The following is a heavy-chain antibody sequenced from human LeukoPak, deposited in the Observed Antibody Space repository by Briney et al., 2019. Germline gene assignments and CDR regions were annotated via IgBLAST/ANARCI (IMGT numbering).Heavy chain of an antibody. V-gene: IGHV1-2*02. CDR2: INPNSGGT. D-gene: IGHD1-26*01. CDR1: GYTFTGYY. Sequence: ASVKVSCKASGYTFTGYYIHWVRQAPGQGLEWMGWINPNSGGTNYAQKFQGRVTMTRDTSISTAYMELSRLRSDDTAVYYCARDPSGSYSPFDYWGQGTLVTVSS. CDR3: ARDPSGSYSPFDY. J-gene: IGHJ4*02.